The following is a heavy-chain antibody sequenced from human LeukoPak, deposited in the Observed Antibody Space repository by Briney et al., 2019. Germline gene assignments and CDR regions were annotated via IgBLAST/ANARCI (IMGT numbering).Heavy chain of an antibody. CDR2: INPSGGST. Sequence: ASVKVSCKASGYTFTSYYMHWVRQAPGQGLEWMGIINPSGGSTSYAQKFQGRVTMTRDMSTSTVYMELSSLRSEDTAVYYCARGLAAADHYYYMDVWDKGTTVTVSS. D-gene: IGHD6-13*01. CDR3: ARGLAAADHYYYMDV. J-gene: IGHJ6*03. CDR1: GYTFTSYY. V-gene: IGHV1-46*01.